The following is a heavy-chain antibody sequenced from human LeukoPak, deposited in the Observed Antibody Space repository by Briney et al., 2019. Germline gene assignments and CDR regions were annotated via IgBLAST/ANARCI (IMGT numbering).Heavy chain of an antibody. J-gene: IGHJ3*01. D-gene: IGHD6-13*01. Sequence: SETLSLTCTVSGGSISSYYWSWIRQPPGKGLEWIGYICYSGSTNYNPSLKSRVTISVDTSKNQFSLKLSSVTAADTAVYYCARHDGSSWYYAFDVWGQGTMVTVSS. V-gene: IGHV4-59*08. CDR3: ARHDGSSWYYAFDV. CDR2: ICYSGST. CDR1: GGSISSYY.